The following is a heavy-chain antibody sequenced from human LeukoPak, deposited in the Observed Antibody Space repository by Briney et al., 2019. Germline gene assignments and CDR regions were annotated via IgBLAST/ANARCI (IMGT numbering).Heavy chain of an antibody. CDR1: GGTFSNYA. D-gene: IGHD2-2*01. V-gene: IGHV1-69*05. CDR3: ARTLDIVVVPATIPPFGY. Sequence: GTSVKVSCKASGGTFSNYAISWVRQAPGQGLEWMGGIIPIFGTANYAQKFQGRVTITTDESTSTAYMELSSLRSEDTAVYYCARTLDIVVVPATIPPFGYWGQGTLVTVSS. J-gene: IGHJ4*02. CDR2: IIPIFGTA.